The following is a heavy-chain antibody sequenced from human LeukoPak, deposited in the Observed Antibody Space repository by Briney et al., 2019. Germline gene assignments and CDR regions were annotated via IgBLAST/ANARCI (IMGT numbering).Heavy chain of an antibody. CDR2: INPSGGST. Sequence: ASVKVSCKASGYTFTSYYMHWVRQAPGQGLEWMGIINPSGGSTSYAQKFQGRVTMTRDTSTSTVYMELSSLRSEDTAVYYCARDSNGQTRADDPFDTWGQGTMVTVSS. J-gene: IGHJ3*02. CDR1: GYTFTSYY. D-gene: IGHD6-19*01. V-gene: IGHV1-46*01. CDR3: ARDSNGQTRADDPFDT.